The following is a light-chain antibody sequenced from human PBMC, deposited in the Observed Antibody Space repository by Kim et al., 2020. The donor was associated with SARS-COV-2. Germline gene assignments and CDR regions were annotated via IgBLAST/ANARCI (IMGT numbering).Light chain of an antibody. V-gene: IGLV3-1*01. CDR1: KLGDKY. CDR3: QAWDSRTVI. J-gene: IGLJ2*01. CDR2: EGT. Sequence: SYELTQPPSVSVSPGQTASITCSGDKLGDKYACWYQQKPGQSPVLVIYEGTERPSGIPERFSGSKSGTTDTLTISGTQAIDEADYYCQAWDSRTVIFGGETQLTVL.